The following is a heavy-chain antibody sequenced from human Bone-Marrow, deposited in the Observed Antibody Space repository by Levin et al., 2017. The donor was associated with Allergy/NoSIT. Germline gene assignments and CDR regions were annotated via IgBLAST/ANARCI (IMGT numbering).Heavy chain of an antibody. CDR3: VRDNYGVDY. Sequence: TGGSLRLSCAASGFTFSNYWMQWVRQAPGKGLLWVSHITSDGSDTTYADSVRGRFTISRDNAKNTLYLQMNSLRVDDTAMYYCVRDNYGVDYWGQGTLVTVSS. D-gene: IGHD4-11*01. V-gene: IGHV3-74*01. J-gene: IGHJ4*02. CDR1: GFTFSNYW. CDR2: ITSDGSDT.